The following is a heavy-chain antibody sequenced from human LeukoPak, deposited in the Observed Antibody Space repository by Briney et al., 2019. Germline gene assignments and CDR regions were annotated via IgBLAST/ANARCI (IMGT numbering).Heavy chain of an antibody. CDR1: GYTFTGYY. J-gene: IGHJ5*02. D-gene: IGHD1-26*01. Sequence: ASVTVSCKASGYTFTGYYIHWVRQPPGQGLEWMGWINPNSGGTNYAQKFQGRVTMTRDTSISTAYMELSRLRSDDTAVYYCARGGIVGVYNWFDPWGQGTLVTVSS. CDR2: INPNSGGT. V-gene: IGHV1-2*02. CDR3: ARGGIVGVYNWFDP.